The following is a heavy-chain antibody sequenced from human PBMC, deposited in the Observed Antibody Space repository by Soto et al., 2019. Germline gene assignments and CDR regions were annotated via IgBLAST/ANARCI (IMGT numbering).Heavy chain of an antibody. D-gene: IGHD3-10*01. CDR1: GGSISSYY. J-gene: IGHJ4*02. CDR2: IYYSGST. V-gene: IGHV4-59*01. CDR3: ARDSGVVRGVYY. Sequence: QVQLQESGPGLVKPSETLSLTCTVSGGSISSYYWSWIRQPPGKGLEWIGYIYYSGSTNYNPSLKSRVTISVDTSKNQFSLKLSSVTAADTAVYLCARDSGVVRGVYYWGQGTLVTVSS.